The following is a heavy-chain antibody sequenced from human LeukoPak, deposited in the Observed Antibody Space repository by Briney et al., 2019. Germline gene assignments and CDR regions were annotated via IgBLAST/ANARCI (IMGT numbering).Heavy chain of an antibody. CDR2: ISAKNGDT. V-gene: IGHV1-18*01. J-gene: IGHJ3*02. CDR1: GYTFTSYA. Sequence: ASVKVSCKASGYTFTSYAMHWVRQAPGQRLEWMGWISAKNGDTNYAQKFQGRVTMTTDPSTSTAYMEVRSLRSDDTAVYYCVRETGQWLAPAAFDIWGQGTMVTVSS. D-gene: IGHD6-19*01. CDR3: VRETGQWLAPAAFDI.